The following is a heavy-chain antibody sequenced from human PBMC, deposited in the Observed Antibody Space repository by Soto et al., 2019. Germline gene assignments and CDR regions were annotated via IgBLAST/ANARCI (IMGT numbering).Heavy chain of an antibody. CDR3: ARAGRLISDFWSGYYTSYYYYGMDV. V-gene: IGHV5-51*01. CDR2: IYPGDSDT. D-gene: IGHD3-3*01. Sequence: GESLKISCKGSDYSFNTYWIAWVRQMPGKGLEWMGIIYPGDSDTRYSPSFQGQVTISADKSISTAHLQWSSLKASDTAVYYCARAGRLISDFWSGYYTSYYYYGMDVWGQGTTVTVSS. CDR1: DYSFNTYW. J-gene: IGHJ6*02.